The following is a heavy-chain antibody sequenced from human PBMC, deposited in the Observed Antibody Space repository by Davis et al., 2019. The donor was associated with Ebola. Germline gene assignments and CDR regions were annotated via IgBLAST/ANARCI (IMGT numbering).Heavy chain of an antibody. J-gene: IGHJ4*02. CDR2: IKYDGST. V-gene: IGHV4-34*01. CDR3: ARAAAWVGATHY. CDR1: GGSFSCYY. D-gene: IGHD1-26*01. Sequence: MPGGSLRLSCAVYGGSFSCYYWNWIRQPPGKGLEWIGEIKYDGSTNYNPSLKSRVTISIDTSKNQFSLTLNSVTAADTAVYYCARAAAWVGATHYWGQGTLVTVSS.